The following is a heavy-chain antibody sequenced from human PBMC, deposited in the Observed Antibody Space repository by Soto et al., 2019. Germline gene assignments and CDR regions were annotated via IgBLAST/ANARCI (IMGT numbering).Heavy chain of an antibody. CDR2: ISDDGSNK. Sequence: PGGSLRLSCAASGFTLSKYGMHWVRQAPGKGLEWVAVISDDGSNKYYADYVKGRLTISTDNSKNTLNLQMNSLRLEDTAVYYCAKEGGFRTESPLYYYGMDVWGQGTTVTVSS. CDR3: AKEGGFRTESPLYYYGMDV. J-gene: IGHJ6*02. CDR1: GFTLSKYG. V-gene: IGHV3-30*18. D-gene: IGHD6-25*01.